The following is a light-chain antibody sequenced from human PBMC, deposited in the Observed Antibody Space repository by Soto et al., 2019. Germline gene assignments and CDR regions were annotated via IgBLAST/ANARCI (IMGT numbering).Light chain of an antibody. CDR1: QTVSSSS. CDR2: GAS. V-gene: IGKV3-20*01. Sequence: EIVLTQSPGTLSLSPEERATLSCRASQTVSSSSLAWYQQNPGQAPRLLIYGASSRATGISDRFNGSGSGTDFTLTISRVEPEDFAVYSCQQYDFSPPTFGGGTKVEIK. CDR3: QQYDFSPPT. J-gene: IGKJ4*01.